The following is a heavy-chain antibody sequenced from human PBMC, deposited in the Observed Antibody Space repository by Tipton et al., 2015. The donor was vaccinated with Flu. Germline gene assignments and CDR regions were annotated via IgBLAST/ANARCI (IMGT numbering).Heavy chain of an antibody. D-gene: IGHD2-21*01. CDR2: LYYSWCT. V-gene: IGHV4-61*01. CDR1: GCSVSSGSYY. J-gene: IGHJ6*02. CDR3: ARDQVSPHLTYGMDV. Sequence: TLSLTCTVSGCSVSSGSYYWSWIRQPPGKGLEWIGYLYYSWCTNYNPSLKSRVTLSVDTSKNQFSLKLSSVTAADTAVYYCARDQVSPHLTYGMDVWGQGTTVTVSS.